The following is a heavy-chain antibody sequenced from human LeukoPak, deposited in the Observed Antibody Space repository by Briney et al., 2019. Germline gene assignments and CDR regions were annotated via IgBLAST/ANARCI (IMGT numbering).Heavy chain of an antibody. J-gene: IGHJ4*02. CDR3: ARGDTAMDPFDY. CDR1: GGTFSSYA. V-gene: IGHV1-69*13. CDR2: IIPIFGTA. D-gene: IGHD5-18*01. Sequence: ASVKVSCKASGGTFSSYAISWVRQAPGQGLEWMGGIIPIFGTANYAQKFQGRVTITADESTSTAYMELGSLRSEDTAVYYCARGDTAMDPFDYWGQGTLVTVSS.